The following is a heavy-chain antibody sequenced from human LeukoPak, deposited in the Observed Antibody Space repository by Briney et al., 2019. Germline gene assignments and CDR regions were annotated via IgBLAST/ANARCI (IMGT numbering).Heavy chain of an antibody. Sequence: ASVKVSCKASGYTFTGYYMHWVRQAPGQGLEWMGWINPNSGGTNYAQKFQGRVTMTRDTSTSTVYMELSSLRSEDTAVYYCAREDTAMAIDAFDIWGQGTMVTVSS. J-gene: IGHJ3*02. CDR1: GYTFTGYY. V-gene: IGHV1-2*02. D-gene: IGHD5-18*01. CDR3: AREDTAMAIDAFDI. CDR2: INPNSGGT.